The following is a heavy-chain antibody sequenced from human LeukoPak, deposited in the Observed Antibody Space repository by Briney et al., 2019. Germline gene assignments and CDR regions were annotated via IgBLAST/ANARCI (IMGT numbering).Heavy chain of an antibody. J-gene: IGHJ4*02. V-gene: IGHV3-30*02. CDR2: IEDDENSE. D-gene: IGHD3-10*01. CDR1: GFSFRSYN. CDR3: AKDYGSGGYSFDY. Sequence: GGSLRLSCAAPGFSFRSYNMHWVRQAPGKGLEWVAFIEDDENSEYYADSVKGRFTVSRDNSRNTLYLQMNSLRAEDTAMYHCAKDYGSGGYSFDYWGQGTLVTVSS.